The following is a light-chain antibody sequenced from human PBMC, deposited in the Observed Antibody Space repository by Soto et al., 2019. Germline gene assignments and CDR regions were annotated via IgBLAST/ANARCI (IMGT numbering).Light chain of an antibody. V-gene: IGLV2-11*01. J-gene: IGLJ1*01. CDR2: DAS. CDR1: SSDVGGYNY. Sequence: QSVLTQPRSVSGSPGQSVTISCTGTSSDVGGYNYVSWYLQHPGKAPKVMIYDASKRPSGVPDRFSGSKSGNTASLTISGLQSEDEADYYCCSFAGNYIYVFGTGTKVTV. CDR3: CSFAGNYIYV.